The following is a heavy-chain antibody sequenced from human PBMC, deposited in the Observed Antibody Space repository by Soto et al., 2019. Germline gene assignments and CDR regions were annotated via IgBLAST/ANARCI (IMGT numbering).Heavy chain of an antibody. CDR1: GFTFSSYS. Sequence: EVQLVESGGGPVKPGGSLRLSCAASGFTFSSYSMNWVRQAPEKGLEWVSSISSSDTYIYYADSVKGRFTISRENAKNSLYLQMNSLRAEDTAVYFCAAGRPVDYWGQGTLVTVSS. CDR2: ISSSDTYI. V-gene: IGHV3-21*01. CDR3: AAGRPVDY. J-gene: IGHJ4*02. D-gene: IGHD6-6*01.